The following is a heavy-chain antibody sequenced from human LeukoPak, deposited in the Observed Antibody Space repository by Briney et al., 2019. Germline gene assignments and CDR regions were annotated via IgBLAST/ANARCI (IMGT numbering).Heavy chain of an antibody. Sequence: PGGSLRLSCAASGLTFSSYAMSWVRQAPGKGLEWVSAISGSGGSTYYADSVKGRFTISRDNSKNTLYLQMNSLRAADTAVYYCAREKTHYYDSSGLFDYWGQGTLVTVSS. CDR2: ISGSGGST. CDR3: AREKTHYYDSSGLFDY. J-gene: IGHJ4*02. V-gene: IGHV3-23*01. D-gene: IGHD3-22*01. CDR1: GLTFSSYA.